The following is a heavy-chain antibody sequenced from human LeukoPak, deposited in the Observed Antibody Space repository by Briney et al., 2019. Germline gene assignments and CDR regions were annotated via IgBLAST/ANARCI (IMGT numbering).Heavy chain of an antibody. J-gene: IGHJ2*01. CDR3: AKGGAVAGKDWYFDL. D-gene: IGHD6-19*01. V-gene: IGHV3-43*02. Sequence: GGSLRLSCAASGFTFDDYGMSWVRQAPGKGLEWVSLISGDGGSTYYADSVKGRFTISRDNSKNSLYLQMNSLRTEDTALYYCAKGGAVAGKDWYFDLWGRGTLVTVSS. CDR1: GFTFDDYG. CDR2: ISGDGGST.